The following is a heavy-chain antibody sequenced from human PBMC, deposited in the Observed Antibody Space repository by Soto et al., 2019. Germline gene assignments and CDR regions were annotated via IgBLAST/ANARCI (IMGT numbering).Heavy chain of an antibody. CDR2: ISAYNGNT. CDR1: GYTFTSYG. D-gene: IGHD3-16*02. V-gene: IGHV1-18*01. CDR3: ARDQVDYIWGSYRSNYFDY. J-gene: IGHJ4*02. Sequence: ASVKVSCEASGYTFTSYGISWVRQAPGQGLEWMGWISAYNGNTNYAQKLQGRVTMTTDTSTSTAYMELRSLRSDDTAVYYCARDQVDYIWGSYRSNYFDYWGQGTLVTVSS.